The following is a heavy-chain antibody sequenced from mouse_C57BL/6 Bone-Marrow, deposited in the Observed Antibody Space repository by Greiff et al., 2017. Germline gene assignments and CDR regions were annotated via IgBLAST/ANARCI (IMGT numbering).Heavy chain of an antibody. CDR2: IHPNSGST. Sequence: QVQLQQPGAELVKPGASVKLSCKASGYAFTSYWMHWVKQRPGQGLEWIGMIHPNSGSTNYNEKFKSKATLTVDKSSSTAYMQLSSLTSEDSAVYYCASLGGYYFDYWGQGTTLTVSS. D-gene: IGHD1-1*02. CDR1: GYAFTSYW. V-gene: IGHV1-64*01. J-gene: IGHJ2*01. CDR3: ASLGGYYFDY.